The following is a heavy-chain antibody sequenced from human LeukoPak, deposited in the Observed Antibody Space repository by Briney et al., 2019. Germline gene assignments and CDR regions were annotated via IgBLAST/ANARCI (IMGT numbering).Heavy chain of an antibody. D-gene: IGHD4-17*01. Sequence: VASVTVSFKASGYTFTIYHINWVRQASGQGLEWMGWINPNTGDRGSAQKFQGRFTITRNTSISTAYMELSSLRSEDTAVYFCARTTSLTASGYDYWGQGTLVTVSS. J-gene: IGHJ4*02. V-gene: IGHV1-8*03. CDR1: GYTFTIYH. CDR2: INPNTGDR. CDR3: ARTTSLTASGYDY.